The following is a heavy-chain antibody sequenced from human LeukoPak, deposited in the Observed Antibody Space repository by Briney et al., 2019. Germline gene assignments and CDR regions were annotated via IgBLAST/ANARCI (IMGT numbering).Heavy chain of an antibody. CDR1: GLTFSTYW. CDR2: ISSDASIT. J-gene: IGHJ4*02. CDR3: AIHSSGWYGGY. D-gene: IGHD6-19*01. Sequence: GGSLRLSCAASGLTFSTYWMHWVRQDPGKGLVWVSRISSDASITSYADPVKGRLTISRDNAKNSLYLQMNSLRAEDTAAYYCAIHSSGWYGGYWGQGTLVTVSS. V-gene: IGHV3-74*01.